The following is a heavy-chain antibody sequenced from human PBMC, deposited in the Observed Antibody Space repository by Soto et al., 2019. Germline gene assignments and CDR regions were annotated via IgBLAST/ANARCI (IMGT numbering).Heavy chain of an antibody. D-gene: IGHD3-22*01. CDR3: ARDYYDSSGYYHYYYYGMDV. V-gene: IGHV4-30-4*01. Sequence: SETLPLTCTVSGGSISSGDYYWSWIRQPPGKGLEWIGYIYYSGSTYYNPSLKSRVTISVDTSKNQFSLKLSSVTAADTAVYYCARDYYDSSGYYHYYYYGMDVWGQGTTVTVSS. CDR2: IYYSGST. J-gene: IGHJ6*02. CDR1: GGSISSGDYY.